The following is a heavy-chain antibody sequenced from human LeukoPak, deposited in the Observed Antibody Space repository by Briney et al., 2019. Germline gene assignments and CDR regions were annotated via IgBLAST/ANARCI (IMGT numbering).Heavy chain of an antibody. Sequence: GESLKISCKGSGYNFTNYWIGWVRQTPGKGLEWMGIIYPGDSATRSSPSFQGQVTISADKSISTAYLQWGSLKASDTAMYYCARQMLPNYYYGVDVWGRGTTVTVSS. CDR1: GYNFTNYW. V-gene: IGHV5-51*01. D-gene: IGHD2-8*01. CDR3: ARQMLPNYYYGVDV. CDR2: IYPGDSAT. J-gene: IGHJ6*02.